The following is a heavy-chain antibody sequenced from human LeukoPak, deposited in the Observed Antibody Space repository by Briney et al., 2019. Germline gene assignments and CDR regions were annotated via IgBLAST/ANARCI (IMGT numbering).Heavy chain of an antibody. Sequence: SETLSLTCTVSGGSISSYYWSWIRQPAGKGLEWVGRIYTSGSTNYNPYLKRRVTISVDTSKNQFSLRLSSVTAADTAVYYCAGGSSGWHYGMDVWGQGTTVTVSS. CDR1: GGSISSYY. CDR3: AGGSSGWHYGMDV. D-gene: IGHD6-19*01. CDR2: IYTSGST. J-gene: IGHJ6*02. V-gene: IGHV4-4*07.